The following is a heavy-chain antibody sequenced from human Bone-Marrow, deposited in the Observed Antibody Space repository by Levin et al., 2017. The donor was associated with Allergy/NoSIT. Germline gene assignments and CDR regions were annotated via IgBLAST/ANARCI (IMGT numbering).Heavy chain of an antibody. CDR1: GYSISTGYY. CDR2: IYHTGST. Sequence: KASETLSLTCNVSGYSISTGYYWGWVRQPPGKGLEWIGHIYHTGSTYYNPSLKSRRPTISVDTSKNQVSLRLNSVTAADTAMYYCATFSSGWYPGRPFSDPWGQGTLVTVSS. V-gene: IGHV4-38-2*02. D-gene: IGHD6-19*01. CDR3: ATFSSGWYPGRPFSDP. J-gene: IGHJ5*02.